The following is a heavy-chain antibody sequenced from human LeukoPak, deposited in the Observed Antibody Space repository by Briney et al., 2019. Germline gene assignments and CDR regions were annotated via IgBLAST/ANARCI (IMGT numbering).Heavy chain of an antibody. Sequence: SETLCLTCAVYGGSFSGYYWSWIRQPPGKGLEWIGEINHSGSTNYNPSLQSRVTISVDTSKNQFSLKLSSVTAADTAVYYCAVVTAVYYYYYMDVWGKGTTVTVSS. V-gene: IGHV4-34*01. CDR3: AVVTAVYYYYYMDV. J-gene: IGHJ6*03. CDR2: INHSGST. CDR1: GGSFSGYY. D-gene: IGHD4-23*01.